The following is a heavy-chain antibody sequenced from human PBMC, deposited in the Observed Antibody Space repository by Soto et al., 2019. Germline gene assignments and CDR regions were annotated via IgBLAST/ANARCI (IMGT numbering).Heavy chain of an antibody. Sequence: AASVKVSCKASGYTFTSYAMHWVRQAPGQRLEWMGWINAGNGNTKYSQKFQGRVTITRDTSASTAYMELSSLRSEDTAVYYCARDGGTAMVTAFDYWGQGTLVTVSS. J-gene: IGHJ4*02. V-gene: IGHV1-3*01. D-gene: IGHD5-18*01. CDR1: GYTFTSYA. CDR3: ARDGGTAMVTAFDY. CDR2: INAGNGNT.